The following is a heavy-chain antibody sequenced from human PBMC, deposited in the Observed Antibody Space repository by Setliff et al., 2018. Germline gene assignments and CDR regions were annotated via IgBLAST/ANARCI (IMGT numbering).Heavy chain of an antibody. CDR1: GGSISSHY. CDR2: IYYSGST. Sequence: SETLSLTCTVSGGSISSHYWSWIRQPPGKGLEWIGSIYYSGSTNYNPSLKSRVTISVDTSKNQFPLKLSSVTAADTAVYYCARSRGYSYGFFDYWGQGTLVTVSS. D-gene: IGHD5-18*01. J-gene: IGHJ4*02. CDR3: ARSRGYSYGFFDY. V-gene: IGHV4-59*11.